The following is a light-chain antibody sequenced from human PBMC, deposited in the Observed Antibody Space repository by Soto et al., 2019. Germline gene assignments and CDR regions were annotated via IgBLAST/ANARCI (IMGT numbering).Light chain of an antibody. Sequence: DIQMTQSPSTLSASVGDRVIITCRASQSISSWLAWYQQKPGKAPDLLIYRASTLKTGIPSRFSGSGSGTEFTLTISSLQPDDFATYYCLQYDRASWTFGPGTKVEIK. J-gene: IGKJ1*01. CDR3: LQYDRASWT. CDR2: RAS. CDR1: QSISSW. V-gene: IGKV1-5*03.